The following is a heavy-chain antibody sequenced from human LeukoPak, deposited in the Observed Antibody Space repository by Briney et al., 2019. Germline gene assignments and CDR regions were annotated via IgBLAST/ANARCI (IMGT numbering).Heavy chain of an antibody. D-gene: IGHD7-27*01. CDR1: GYTFTSYD. Sequence: ASVKVSYKASGYTFTSYDFNWVRQATGQRPEWMGWMSPNSGDTGYAQKSQDRVTMTRNTSISTAYMELSSLRSDDTAVYYCARGPPNWGYDYWAREPWSPSPQ. CDR3: ARGPPNWGYDY. CDR2: MSPNSGDT. J-gene: IGHJ4*02. V-gene: IGHV1-8*01.